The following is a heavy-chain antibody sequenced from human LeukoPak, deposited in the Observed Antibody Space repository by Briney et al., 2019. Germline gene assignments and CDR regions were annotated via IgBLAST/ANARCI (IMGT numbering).Heavy chain of an antibody. J-gene: IGHJ4*02. CDR3: AAGRPYSLLDY. CDR2: FDVIDSET. Sequence: ASVKVSYTVSGSSLNELSLYWVRQAPGKGLEWMGGFDVIDSETFYAQKFQGRVTMTEDSSRDTAYMELRSLTSDDTALYYCAAGRPYSLLDYWGQGTLVTVSS. D-gene: IGHD5-18*01. CDR1: GSSLNELS. V-gene: IGHV1-24*01.